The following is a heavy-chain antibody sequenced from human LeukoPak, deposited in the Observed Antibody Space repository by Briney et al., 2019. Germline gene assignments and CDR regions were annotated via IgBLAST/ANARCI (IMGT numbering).Heavy chain of an antibody. V-gene: IGHV1-2*06. J-gene: IGHJ4*02. CDR3: ARAESSNWDTKYYFDY. Sequence: ASVKVSCKASGYTFTGYYMHWVRQAPGQGLEWMGRINPNSGDTNYAQKFQGRVTMTRDTSISTAYMELSRLRSDDTAEYYCARAESSNWDTKYYFDYWGQGTLVTVSS. D-gene: IGHD4-11*01. CDR2: INPNSGDT. CDR1: GYTFTGYY.